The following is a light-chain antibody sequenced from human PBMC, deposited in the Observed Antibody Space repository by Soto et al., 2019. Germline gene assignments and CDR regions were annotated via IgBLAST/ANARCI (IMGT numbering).Light chain of an antibody. J-gene: IGLJ3*02. V-gene: IGLV3-21*02. CDR1: DIGRRS. CDR2: DDF. CDR3: QVWTSSGDRL. Sequence: SYELTQPPSVSVAPGQTAKITCGGSDIGRRSVHWYQQKPGQAPILVAYDDFDRPLGIPDRISGSKSGNTATLTITRVEAGDEADYYCQVWTSSGDRLFGGGTKLTVL.